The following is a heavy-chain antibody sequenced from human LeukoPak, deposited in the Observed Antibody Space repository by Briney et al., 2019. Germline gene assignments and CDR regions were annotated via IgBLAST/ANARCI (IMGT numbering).Heavy chain of an antibody. Sequence: GASVKVSCKASGYTFTGYYMHWVRQAPGQGLEWMGWISVYSDDTKSAQNLQGRITMTKDTSTSTAYMELRSLRSDDTAVYYCAREADSSGYFFRPDYWGQGTLVTVSS. J-gene: IGHJ4*02. CDR2: ISVYSDDT. CDR1: GYTFTGYY. CDR3: AREADSSGYFFRPDY. D-gene: IGHD3-22*01. V-gene: IGHV1-18*04.